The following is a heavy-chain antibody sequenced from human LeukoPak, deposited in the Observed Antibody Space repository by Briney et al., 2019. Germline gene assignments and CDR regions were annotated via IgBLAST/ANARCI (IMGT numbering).Heavy chain of an antibody. CDR3: ARLAEWGY. J-gene: IGHJ4*02. D-gene: IGHD1-26*01. CDR1: GFTFSSYW. Sequence: GGSLRLSCVASGFTFSSYWMHWVRHAPGKGLVWVSGVNSDGDFTTYADAVKGRFTIVRDNAKNILYLQMNYFRVEDTAIYYCARLAEWGYWGQGTLVTVSS. V-gene: IGHV3-74*03. CDR2: VNSDGDFT.